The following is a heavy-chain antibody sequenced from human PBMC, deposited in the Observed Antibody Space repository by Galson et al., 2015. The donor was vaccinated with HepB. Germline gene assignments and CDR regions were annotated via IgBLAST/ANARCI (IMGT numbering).Heavy chain of an antibody. CDR2: ISGSGGST. Sequence: SLRLSCAASGFTFSSYAMSWVRQAPGKGLEWVSAISGSGGSTYYADSVKGRFTISRDNSKNTLYLQMNSLRAEDTAVYYCAKHGDYGDYEGGAYYYYYGMDVWGQGTTVTVS. J-gene: IGHJ6*02. V-gene: IGHV3-23*01. CDR3: AKHGDYGDYEGGAYYYYYGMDV. CDR1: GFTFSSYA. D-gene: IGHD4-17*01.